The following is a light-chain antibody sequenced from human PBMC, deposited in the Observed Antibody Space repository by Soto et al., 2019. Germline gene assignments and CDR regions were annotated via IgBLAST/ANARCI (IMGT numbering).Light chain of an antibody. CDR2: DAS. J-gene: IGKJ2*01. Sequence: EIVMTQSPATLSVSPGESAALSCRASQSVSSNFAWYQQKPGQAPKLLIYDASTRATGIPARFSGSGSGTEFTLTISSLQSEDFAVYYCQQYNNWPYTFGQGTKLEIK. CDR3: QQYNNWPYT. CDR1: QSVSSN. V-gene: IGKV3-15*01.